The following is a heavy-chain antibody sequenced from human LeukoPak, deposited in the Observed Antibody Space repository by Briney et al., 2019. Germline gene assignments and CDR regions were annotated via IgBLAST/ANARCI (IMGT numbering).Heavy chain of an antibody. Sequence: SETLSLTCTVSGGSICSYYWSWIRQPPGKGLEWIGYIYTSGTTNHNPTNYNPSLKSRVTISVDTSKNQFSLRLSSETAADTAVYYCARQQNWFDPWGLGTLVTVSS. CDR2: IYTSGTTNHNPT. CDR3: ARQQNWFDP. CDR1: GGSICSYY. J-gene: IGHJ5*02. V-gene: IGHV4-4*09. D-gene: IGHD6-13*01.